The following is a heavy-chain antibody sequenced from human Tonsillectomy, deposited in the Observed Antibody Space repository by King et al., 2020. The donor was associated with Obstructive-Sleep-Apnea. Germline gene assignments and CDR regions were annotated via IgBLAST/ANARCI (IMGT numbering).Heavy chain of an antibody. D-gene: IGHD5-12*01. Sequence: VQLVESGGGLVKPGGSLRLSCAASGFTFSNAWISWVRQAPGKGLEWVGRIKSKTDGGTTDYAAPVKGRFTITRDDSKNTLYLQMNSLKTEDTAVYYCTTDVSRYDRDLEYFQHWGQGTLVTVSS. CDR3: TTDVSRYDRDLEYFQH. V-gene: IGHV3-15*01. CDR1: GFTFSNAW. CDR2: IKSKTDGGTT. J-gene: IGHJ1*01.